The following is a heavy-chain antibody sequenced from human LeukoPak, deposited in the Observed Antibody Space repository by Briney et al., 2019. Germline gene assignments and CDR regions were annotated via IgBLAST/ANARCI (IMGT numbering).Heavy chain of an antibody. CDR2: ISGSGGST. CDR3: AKDPSKWLPLDY. J-gene: IGHJ4*02. D-gene: IGHD6-19*01. V-gene: IGHV3-23*01. Sequence: GGTLTLSCAASGFTFSSYAMSWVRQAPGKGLEWVSAISGSGGSTYYADSVKGRFTISRDNSKNTLYLQMNSLRAEDTAVYYCAKDPSKWLPLDYWGQGTLVTVSS. CDR1: GFTFSSYA.